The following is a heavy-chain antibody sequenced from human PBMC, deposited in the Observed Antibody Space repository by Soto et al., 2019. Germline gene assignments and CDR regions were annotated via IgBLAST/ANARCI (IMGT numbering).Heavy chain of an antibody. J-gene: IGHJ4*02. Sequence: EVQLLESGGGQVQPGGSLRLSCAASGFSFSTYAMTWVRQAPGEGLEWVSVIRAGGGSTYYADSVKGRFTISRDDSKNTLFLEMTNLRVEDTARYYCAKGDWADFWGQGTLVTVSS. V-gene: IGHV3-23*01. CDR2: IRAGGGST. CDR1: GFSFSTYA. CDR3: AKGDWADF. D-gene: IGHD2-21*01.